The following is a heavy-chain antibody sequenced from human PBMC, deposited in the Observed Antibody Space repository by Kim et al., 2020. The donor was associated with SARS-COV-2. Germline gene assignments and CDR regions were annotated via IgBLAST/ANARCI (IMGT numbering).Heavy chain of an antibody. CDR1: GYTFTSYY. CDR3: ATGVDTAMALDY. CDR2: INPSGGST. Sequence: ASVKVSCKAPGYTFTSYYMHWVRQAPGQGLEWMGIINPSGGSTSYAQKFQGRVTMTRDTSTSTVYMELSSLRSEDTAVYYCATGVDTAMALDYWGQGTLVTISS. V-gene: IGHV1-46*01. D-gene: IGHD5-18*01. J-gene: IGHJ4*02.